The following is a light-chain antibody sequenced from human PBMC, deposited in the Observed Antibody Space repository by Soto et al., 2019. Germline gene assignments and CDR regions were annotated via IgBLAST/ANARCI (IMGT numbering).Light chain of an antibody. CDR2: SAS. CDR3: QQANSFPLT. J-gene: IGKJ4*01. Sequence: EIQMTQSPSSVSSSVGDRVTITCRASQGISSWLSGYQQKPGKTPNILLYSASSWQSGVPSRFSGSRSWTDFTLTISSLQSEDFAAYYCQQANSFPLTFGGGTKVEIK. V-gene: IGKV1-12*01. CDR1: QGISSW.